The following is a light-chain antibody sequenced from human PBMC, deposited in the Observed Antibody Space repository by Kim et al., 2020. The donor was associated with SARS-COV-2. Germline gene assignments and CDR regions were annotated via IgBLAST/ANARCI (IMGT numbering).Light chain of an antibody. J-gene: IGKJ4*01. V-gene: IGKV3-15*01. CDR2: ASS. CDR1: QSVNNN. CDR3: QQYSKWPLT. Sequence: EIVMTQSPVTLSVSPGERATLSCRASQSVNNNLVWFQQKPGQAPKVLIYASSTRATGIPDRFSGSGSGTDFTLTVSSLQSEDFAIYYCQQYSKWPLTFGGGTKVDIK.